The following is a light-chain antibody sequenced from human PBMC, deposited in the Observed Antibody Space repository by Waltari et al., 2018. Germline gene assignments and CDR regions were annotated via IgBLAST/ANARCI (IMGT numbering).Light chain of an antibody. CDR1: QSVRST. J-gene: IGKJ1*01. CDR3: LQDDYWPWT. CDR2: GTS. Sequence: IVMTQSPATLPLSPGESATLSCRASQSVRSTFAWFHQRPGQPPRLLIYGTSNRDTGIPDRFTGSGSGTEFRLNISSLQAEDVATYYCLQDDYWPWTFGQGTRVETK. V-gene: IGKV3D-15*01.